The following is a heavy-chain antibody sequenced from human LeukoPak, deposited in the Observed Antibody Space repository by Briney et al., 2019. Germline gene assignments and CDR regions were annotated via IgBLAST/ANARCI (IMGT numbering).Heavy chain of an antibody. CDR2: IYTSGST. Sequence: PSETLSLTCTVSGGSISSGSYYWSWIRQPAGKGLEWIGRIYTSGSTNYNPSLKSRVTISVDTSKNRFSLKLSSVTAADTAVYYCARDGGYDILTGYRYSIFDYWGQGTLVTVSS. CDR1: GGSISSGSYY. D-gene: IGHD3-9*01. CDR3: ARDGGYDILTGYRYSIFDY. V-gene: IGHV4-61*02. J-gene: IGHJ4*02.